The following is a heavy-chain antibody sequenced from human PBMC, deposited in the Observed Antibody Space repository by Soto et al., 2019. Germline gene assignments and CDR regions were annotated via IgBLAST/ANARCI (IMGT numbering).Heavy chain of an antibody. J-gene: IGHJ4*02. Sequence: EVQLGESGGGLVQPGGSLRLSCVASGFTFSSNEMIWVRQAPGKGLEWVSYISSSGRTTYYADSVKGRFTISRDNAKNSLYLQMNSLRAEDTAVYYCATYPWGSSIDYWGQGTLVTVSS. CDR1: GFTFSSNE. D-gene: IGHD3-16*01. CDR3: ATYPWGSSIDY. V-gene: IGHV3-48*03. CDR2: ISSSGRTT.